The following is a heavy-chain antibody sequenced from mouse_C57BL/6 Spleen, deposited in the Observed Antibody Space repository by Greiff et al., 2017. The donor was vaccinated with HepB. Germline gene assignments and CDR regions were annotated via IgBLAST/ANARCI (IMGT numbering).Heavy chain of an antibody. J-gene: IGHJ1*03. Sequence: EVQGVESGGGLVKPGGSLKLSCAASGFTFSSYAISWVRQTPEKRLEWVATISDGGSYTYYPDNVKGRFTISRDNAKNNLYLQMSHLKSEDTAMYYCARDREGYYHYWYFDVWGTGTTVTVSS. CDR3: ARDREGYYHYWYFDV. D-gene: IGHD2-3*01. V-gene: IGHV5-4*01. CDR1: GFTFSSYA. CDR2: ISDGGSYT.